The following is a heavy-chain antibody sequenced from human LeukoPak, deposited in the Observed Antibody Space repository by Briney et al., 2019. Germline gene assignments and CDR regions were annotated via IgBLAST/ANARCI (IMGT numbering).Heavy chain of an antibody. J-gene: IGHJ4*02. CDR1: GGSISSSNW. Sequence: KPSGTLSLTCAVSGGSISSSNWWSWVRQPPGKGLEWIGEIYHSGSTNYNPSLKSRVTISVDKSKNQFSLKLSSVTAADTAVYYCAREGPPYDYVWGSYRYLRQNGPNFDYWGQGTLVTVSS. CDR3: AREGPPYDYVWGSYRYLRQNGPNFDY. CDR2: IYHSGST. D-gene: IGHD3-16*02. V-gene: IGHV4-4*02.